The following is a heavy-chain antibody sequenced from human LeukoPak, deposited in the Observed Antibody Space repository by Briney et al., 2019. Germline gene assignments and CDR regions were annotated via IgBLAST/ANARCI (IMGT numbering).Heavy chain of an antibody. J-gene: IGHJ5*02. D-gene: IGHD1-1*01. CDR3: YKWNGLGGGS. V-gene: IGHV4-38-2*01. CDR2: IYHTGST. CDR1: GYSIGSTYY. Sequence: SETLSLTCAVSGYSIGSTYYWGWIRQPPGKGLEWIGSIYHTGSTYYNPSLKSRVTISVDTSKNQFSLKLNSVTAADTAVYFCYKWNGLGGGSWGQGTLVTVSS.